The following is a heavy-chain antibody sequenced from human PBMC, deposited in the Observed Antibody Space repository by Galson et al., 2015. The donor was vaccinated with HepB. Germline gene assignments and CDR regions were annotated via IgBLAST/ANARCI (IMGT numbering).Heavy chain of an antibody. Sequence: SVKVSCKASGGTSSTYAIAWVRQAPGQGLEWLGGIIPKSDKAHYGQRFQGRVTITADESTSSSYMDLSSLKPEDTAVYYCALVPDAMRGRVYNWFDPWGQGTLVTVSS. V-gene: IGHV1-69*13. CDR2: IIPKSDKA. J-gene: IGHJ5*02. D-gene: IGHD2-2*01. CDR1: GGTSSTYA. CDR3: ALVPDAMRGRVYNWFDP.